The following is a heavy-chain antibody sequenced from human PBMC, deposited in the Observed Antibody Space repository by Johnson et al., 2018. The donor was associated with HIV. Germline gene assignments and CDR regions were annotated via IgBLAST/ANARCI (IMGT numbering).Heavy chain of an antibody. J-gene: IGHJ3*02. CDR3: ARSGDSIGSFWAGGAFDI. D-gene: IGHD3/OR15-3a*01. Sequence: VQLVESGGGVVQPGRSLRLSCAVSGITVSSNYMSWVRQAPGKGLEWVSVIYSGGSTYYADSVKGRFTISRDNSKNTLYLQMNSLRAEDTAVYYCARSGDSIGSFWAGGAFDIWGQGTMVTVSS. CDR1: GITVSSNY. CDR2: IYSGGST. V-gene: IGHV3-66*01.